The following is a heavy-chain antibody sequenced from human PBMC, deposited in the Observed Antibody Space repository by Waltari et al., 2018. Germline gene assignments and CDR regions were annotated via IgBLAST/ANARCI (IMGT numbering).Heavy chain of an antibody. V-gene: IGHV3-74*01. D-gene: IGHD2-8*01. CDR3: ATAGYYRFDF. Sequence: EVQLVESGGDLVQPGGSLRLSCVGSGFTFSSSWLHWVRQAPGEGLVWVARIKSDGSTTDYADSVKGRFTISRDNAKNTLYLQINSLSVEDTAIYYCATAGYYRFDFWGQGTLVTVSS. CDR1: GFTFSSSW. J-gene: IGHJ4*02. CDR2: IKSDGSTT.